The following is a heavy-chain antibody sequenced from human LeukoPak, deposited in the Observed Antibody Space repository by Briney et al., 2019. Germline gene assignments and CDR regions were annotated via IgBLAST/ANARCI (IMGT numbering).Heavy chain of an antibody. CDR3: AREFGETYYDFWSGYYSWFDP. Sequence: GASMKVSCKASGYTFTGYYMHWVRQAPGQGLEWMGWINPNSGGTNYAQKFQGRVTMTRDTSISTAYMELSRLRSDDTAVYYCAREFGETYYDFWSGYYSWFDPWGQGTLVTVSS. V-gene: IGHV1-2*02. D-gene: IGHD3-3*01. CDR2: INPNSGGT. J-gene: IGHJ5*02. CDR1: GYTFTGYY.